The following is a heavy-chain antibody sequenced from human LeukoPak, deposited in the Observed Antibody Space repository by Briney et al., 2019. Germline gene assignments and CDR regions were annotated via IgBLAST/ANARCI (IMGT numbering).Heavy chain of an antibody. D-gene: IGHD3-22*01. CDR2: IYPGDSDT. CDR1: GYSFTSYW. V-gene: IGHV5-51*01. Sequence: GESLKISCKGSGYSFTSYWITWVRQMPGKGLEWLGIIYPGDSDTRYSPSFQGQVTISADKSTSTAYLQWSSLKASDSAMYYCARVIVAANWFDPWSQGTLVTVSS. CDR3: ARVIVAANWFDP. J-gene: IGHJ5*02.